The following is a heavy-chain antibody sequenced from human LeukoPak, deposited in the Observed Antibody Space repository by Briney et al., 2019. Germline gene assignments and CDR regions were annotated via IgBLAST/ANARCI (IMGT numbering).Heavy chain of an antibody. CDR3: ARASAYCSSTSCYAAGLYYYYYMDV. Sequence: GGSLRLSCAASGFTFNTNTMKWVRQAPGKGLEWVSSISSSSSYIYYADSVKGRFTISRDNAKNSLYLQMNSLRAEDTAVYYCARASAYCSSTSCYAAGLYYYYYMDVWGKGTTVTVSS. V-gene: IGHV3-21*01. D-gene: IGHD2-2*01. CDR2: ISSSSSYI. J-gene: IGHJ6*03. CDR1: GFTFNTNT.